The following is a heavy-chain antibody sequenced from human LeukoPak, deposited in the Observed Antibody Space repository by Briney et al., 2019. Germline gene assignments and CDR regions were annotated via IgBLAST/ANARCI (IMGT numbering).Heavy chain of an antibody. CDR3: ARGAGYSSSWFLA. D-gene: IGHD6-13*01. Sequence: SETLSLTCTVSGGSISSYYWSWIRQPPGKGLEWIGYIYYSGSTNYNPSPKCRVTISVDTSKNQFSLKLSSVTAADTAVYYCARGAGYSSSWFLAWGQGTLVTVSS. V-gene: IGHV4-59*01. CDR1: GGSISSYY. J-gene: IGHJ5*02. CDR2: IYYSGST.